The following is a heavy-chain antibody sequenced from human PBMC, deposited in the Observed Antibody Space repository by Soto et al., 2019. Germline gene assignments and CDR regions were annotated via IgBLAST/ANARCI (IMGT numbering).Heavy chain of an antibody. D-gene: IGHD6-19*01. Sequence: PGGSLRLSCAASGFTFSSYAMDWVRQAPGKGLEWVSAISGSGGRTYYADSVKGRFTISRDNSKNTLYLQMNSLRAEDTAVYYCAKGKVDPPYNSGWFENYYMDVWGKGTTVTVSS. CDR3: AKGKVDPPYNSGWFENYYMDV. V-gene: IGHV3-23*01. CDR2: ISGSGGRT. CDR1: GFTFSSYA. J-gene: IGHJ6*03.